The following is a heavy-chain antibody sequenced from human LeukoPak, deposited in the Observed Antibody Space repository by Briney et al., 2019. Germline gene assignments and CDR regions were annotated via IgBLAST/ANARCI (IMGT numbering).Heavy chain of an antibody. CDR1: GFTVSSNY. Sequence: PGGSLRLSCAASGFTVSSNYMSWVRQAPGKGLEWVSVIYSGGSTYYADSVKGRFTISRDNSKNTLYLQTNSLRAEDTAVYYCARDLSSSYYFDYWGQGTLVTVSS. CDR2: IYSGGST. J-gene: IGHJ4*02. V-gene: IGHV3-66*01. CDR3: ARDLSSSYYFDY. D-gene: IGHD6-13*01.